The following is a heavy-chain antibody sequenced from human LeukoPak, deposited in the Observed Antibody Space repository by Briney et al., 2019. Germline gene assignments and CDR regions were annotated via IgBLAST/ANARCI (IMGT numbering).Heavy chain of an antibody. V-gene: IGHV4-59*01. D-gene: IGHD1-1*01. CDR2: IYYTGST. J-gene: IGHJ4*02. Sequence: PSETLSLTCTVSGGSISSYYWSWIRQPPGKGLEWIGYIYYTGSTNYNPSLKSRVTISVDTSKNQLSLKLSSVTAADTAVYYCSRESPTTGSFDYWGQGTLVTVSS. CDR3: SRESPTTGSFDY. CDR1: GGSISSYY.